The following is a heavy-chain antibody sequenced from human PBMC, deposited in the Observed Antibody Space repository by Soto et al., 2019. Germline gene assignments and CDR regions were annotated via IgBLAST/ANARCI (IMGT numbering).Heavy chain of an antibody. CDR3: ARERPDGARLDP. CDR2: IYHSGST. J-gene: IGHJ5*02. D-gene: IGHD6-6*01. Sequence: LSLTCSVSGGSIRGDYWNWIRQTPGKGLEWIANIYHSGSTYYNPSLKSRVTISVDTSKNQFSLKLSSVTAADTAVYYCARERPDGARLDPWGQGTQVTVSS. CDR1: GGSIRGDY. V-gene: IGHV4-30-4*01.